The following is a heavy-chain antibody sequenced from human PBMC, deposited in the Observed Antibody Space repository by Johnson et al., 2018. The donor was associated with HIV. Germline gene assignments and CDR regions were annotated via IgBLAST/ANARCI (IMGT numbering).Heavy chain of an antibody. J-gene: IGHJ3*02. CDR2: VFSGDNT. CDR3: AKDRTGFDAFDI. CDR1: GFTVSSYY. D-gene: IGHD1-1*01. V-gene: IGHV3-66*01. Sequence: VQLVESGGGLVQPGGSLRLSCVVSGFTVSSYYMSWVRQAPGKGLEWVSIVFSGDNTYYADSVKGRFTISRDNSKNTLYLQMNSLRAEDTAVYYCAKDRTGFDAFDIWGQGTMVTVSS.